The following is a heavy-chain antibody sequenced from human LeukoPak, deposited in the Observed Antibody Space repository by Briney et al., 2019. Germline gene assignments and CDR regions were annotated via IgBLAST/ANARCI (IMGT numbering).Heavy chain of an antibody. CDR3: ARDGPTAAPFDY. Sequence: GASVKVSCKVSGYTLTELSMHWVRQAPGQGLEWMGIINPSGGSTSYAQRFQGRVAMTRDTSTTTVYMEVNSLTSEDTAVYFCARDGPTAAPFDYWGQGTLVTVSS. CDR1: GYTLTELS. D-gene: IGHD2-2*01. J-gene: IGHJ4*02. V-gene: IGHV1-46*01. CDR2: INPSGGST.